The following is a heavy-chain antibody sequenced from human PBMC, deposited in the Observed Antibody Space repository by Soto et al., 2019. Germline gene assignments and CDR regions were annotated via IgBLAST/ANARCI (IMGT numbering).Heavy chain of an antibody. J-gene: IGHJ6*02. D-gene: IGHD1-26*01. CDR2: INPNSGGT. CDR3: ASSADYYYGMDV. Sequence: GASVKVSFKASGYTFTGHYMHWLRQAPGQGLEWMGWINPNSGGTNYAQKFQGWVTMTRDTSISTAYMELSRLRSDDTAVYYCASSADYYYGMDVWGQGTTVTVSS. V-gene: IGHV1-2*04. CDR1: GYTFTGHY.